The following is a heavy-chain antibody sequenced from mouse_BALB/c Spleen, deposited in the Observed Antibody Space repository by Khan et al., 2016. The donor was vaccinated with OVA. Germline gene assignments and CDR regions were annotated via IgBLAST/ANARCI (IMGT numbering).Heavy chain of an antibody. J-gene: IGHJ1*01. CDR3: ARNNNWYFDV. V-gene: IGHV3-2*02. D-gene: IGHD1-1*01. Sequence: QLEESGPGLVKPSQSLSLPCTVSGSSISSGYAWNWIRQFPGNKLEWMGYIRYSGTTTYNPSLKSRISITRDTSKNQFFLQLNSVTTEDTATYYCARNNNWYFDVWGAGTTVTVSS. CDR1: GSSISSGYA. CDR2: IRYSGTT.